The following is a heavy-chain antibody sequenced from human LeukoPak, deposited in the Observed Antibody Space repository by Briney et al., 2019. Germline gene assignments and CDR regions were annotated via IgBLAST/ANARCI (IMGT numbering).Heavy chain of an antibody. J-gene: IGHJ4*02. CDR3: ARHGPLYYYDSSGFSDFDY. CDR1: GGSFSGYY. V-gene: IGHV4-34*01. D-gene: IGHD3-22*01. Sequence: SETLSLTCAVYGGSFSGYYWSWIRQPPGKGLEWIGEINHSGSTNYNPSLKSRVTISVDTSKNQFSLKLSSVTAADTAVYYCARHGPLYYYDSSGFSDFDYWGQGTLVTVSS. CDR2: INHSGST.